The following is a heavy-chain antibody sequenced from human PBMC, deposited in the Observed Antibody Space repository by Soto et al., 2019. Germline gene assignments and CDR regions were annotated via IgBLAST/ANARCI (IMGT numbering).Heavy chain of an antibody. V-gene: IGHV4-59*01. CDR2: IYYSGST. CDR3: ARDTFRGLLTR. D-gene: IGHD3-10*01. Sequence: QVQLQESGPGLVKPSETLSLTCTVSGGSISGYYWNWIRQPPGKELEWIGYIYYSGSTYYNPSLKSRVTMSVDTSKNQFSLKLSSVTAADTAIYYCARDTFRGLLTRWGQGNLVTVSS. J-gene: IGHJ1*01. CDR1: GGSISGYY.